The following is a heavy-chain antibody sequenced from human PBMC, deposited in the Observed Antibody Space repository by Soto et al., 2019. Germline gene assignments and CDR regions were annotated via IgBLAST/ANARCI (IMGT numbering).Heavy chain of an antibody. CDR2: IYSSGST. CDR3: ARDHPHSYGVYYFDY. CDR1: GGSISNYY. V-gene: IGHV4-59*01. J-gene: IGHJ4*02. D-gene: IGHD5-18*01. Sequence: SETLSLTCTVSGGSISNYYWSWIRQPPGKGLEWIGYIYSSGSTHYNPSLQSRVTISIDTSKNQVSLKVNSVTAADTAVYYCARDHPHSYGVYYFDYWGQGTPVTVSP.